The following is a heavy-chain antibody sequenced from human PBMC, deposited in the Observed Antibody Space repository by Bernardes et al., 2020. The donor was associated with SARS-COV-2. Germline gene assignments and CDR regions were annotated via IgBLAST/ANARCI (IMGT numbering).Heavy chain of an antibody. CDR1: GFTVSSSY. CDR2: IYTDGST. Sequence: GGSLRLSCAASGFTVSSSYMSWVRQAPGRGLEWVSLIYTDGSTSYADSVRGRFTVSRDNSKNTLSLQMSSLRAADTAVYYCARVGEEHWGAVDYWGQGTLVAVSS. V-gene: IGHV3-53*01. J-gene: IGHJ4*02. D-gene: IGHD3-16*01. CDR3: ARVGEEHWGAVDY.